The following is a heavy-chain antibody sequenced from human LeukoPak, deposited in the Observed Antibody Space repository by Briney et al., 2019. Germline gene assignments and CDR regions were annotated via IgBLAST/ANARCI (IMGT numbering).Heavy chain of an antibody. CDR2: IKTKTDGDGGTT. CDR1: GFTFSSYA. J-gene: IGHJ3*02. Sequence: GGSLRLSCAASGFTFSSYAMSWVRQAPGKGLEWVGRIKTKTDGDGGTTDYAAPVKGRFTISRDDSKNTLYLQMNSLKTEDTAVYYCTTNDAFDIWGQGTMVTVSS. V-gene: IGHV3-15*01. CDR3: TTNDAFDI.